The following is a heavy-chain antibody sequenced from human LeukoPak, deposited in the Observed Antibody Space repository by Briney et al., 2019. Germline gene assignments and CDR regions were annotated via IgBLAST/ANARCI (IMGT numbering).Heavy chain of an antibody. CDR3: ARGKIQLWLPHAFDS. Sequence: PSVTQSLTCAVYGGSFSGYYWSWIRQPPGKGREWIGDLNHSGSTNYNPSHRSRSTISVGTSKNQFALKLSSVTAADTAVYYCARGKIQLWLPHAFDSWGQGTMVTVSS. D-gene: IGHD5-18*01. J-gene: IGHJ3*02. CDR1: GGSFSGYY. V-gene: IGHV4-34*01. CDR2: LNHSGST.